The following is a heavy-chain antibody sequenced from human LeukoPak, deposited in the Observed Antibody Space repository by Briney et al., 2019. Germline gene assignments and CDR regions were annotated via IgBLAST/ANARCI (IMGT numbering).Heavy chain of an antibody. V-gene: IGHV4-34*01. CDR1: GGSFSGYY. CDR2: INHSGST. Sequence: SETLSLTCAVYGGSFSGYYWSWIRQPPGKGLEWIGEINHSGSTNYNPSLKSRVTTSVDTSKNQLSLKLSSVTAADTAVYYCAREVGATSSPYFDYWGQGTLVTVSS. J-gene: IGHJ4*02. CDR3: AREVGATSSPYFDY. D-gene: IGHD1-26*01.